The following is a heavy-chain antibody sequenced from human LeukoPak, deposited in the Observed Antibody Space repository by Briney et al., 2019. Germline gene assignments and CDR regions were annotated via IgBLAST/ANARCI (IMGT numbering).Heavy chain of an antibody. J-gene: IGHJ3*02. V-gene: IGHV4-61*02. D-gene: IGHD3-16*01. CDR1: GGSISSGSYH. CDR2: IYTSGST. Sequence: SETLSLTCTVSGGSISSGSYHWSWIRQPAGKGLEWIGRIYTSGSTNYNPSLKSRVTISVDTSKNQFSLRLRSVTAADAAVYYCARGLVWRFLLDSRRDSFDIWGQGTTITVSS. CDR3: ARGLVWRFLLDSRRDSFDI.